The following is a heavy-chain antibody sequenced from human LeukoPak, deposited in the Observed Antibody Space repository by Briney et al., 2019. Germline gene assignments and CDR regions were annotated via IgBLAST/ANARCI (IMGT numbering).Heavy chain of an antibody. CDR1: GASNSNYY. Sequence: PSETLSLTCTVSGASNSNYYWNWIRQPPGKGLEWIGFIYNSGNTKYNPSLRGRVTISLDTSKNQFSLNLNSVTTADTAVYYCAGNTNILGDVNWFDPWGQGTLVTVSS. D-gene: IGHD2-8*01. V-gene: IGHV4-59*01. CDR3: AGNTNILGDVNWFDP. J-gene: IGHJ5*02. CDR2: IYNSGNT.